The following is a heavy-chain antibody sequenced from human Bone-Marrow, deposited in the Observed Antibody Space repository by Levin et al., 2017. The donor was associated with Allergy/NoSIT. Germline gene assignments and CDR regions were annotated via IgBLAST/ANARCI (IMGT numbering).Heavy chain of an antibody. CDR2: IYSSGNT. CDR3: ARGGPSGDYFDY. Sequence: TASETLSLTCTVSGGSISSYYWSWIRQPPGKGLEWIGYIYSSGNTNYNPSLKSRVTMSVDTSKNQFSLKLTSVTAADTAVYYCARGGPSGDYFDYWGQGALVTVSS. J-gene: IGHJ4*02. CDR1: GGSISSYY. D-gene: IGHD1-26*01. V-gene: IGHV4-59*08.